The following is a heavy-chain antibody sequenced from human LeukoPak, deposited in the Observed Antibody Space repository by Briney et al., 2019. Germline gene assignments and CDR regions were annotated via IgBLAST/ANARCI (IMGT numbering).Heavy chain of an antibody. J-gene: IGHJ4*02. CDR2: INPNSGDT. CDR3: ARDLSSIYFFDY. CDR1: GYTFTAYY. Sequence: ASVKVSCKTSGYTFTAYYMHWVRQAPGQGLEWMGWINPNSGDTDYAPRFQGRVTMTRDMSISTAYMELSRLRSDDTAVYYCARDLSSIYFFDYWGQGTLVTVSS. V-gene: IGHV1-2*02. D-gene: IGHD3-3*01.